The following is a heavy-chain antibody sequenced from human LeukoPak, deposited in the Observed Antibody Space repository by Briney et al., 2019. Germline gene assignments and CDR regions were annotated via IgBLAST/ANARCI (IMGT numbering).Heavy chain of an antibody. CDR3: VIAPTRDGLFDY. CDR1: ASTFSTYA. V-gene: IGHV3-64D*06. D-gene: IGHD5-24*01. J-gene: IGHJ4*02. CDR2: ISSTGDST. Sequence: GGSLRLSCSASASTFSTYAVHWVRQAPGKGLEYVSAISSTGDSTYHADSVKGRFIISRDNSKKTVFLQMSSLRAEDTAVYYCVIAPTRDGLFDYWGQGTLVTVSS.